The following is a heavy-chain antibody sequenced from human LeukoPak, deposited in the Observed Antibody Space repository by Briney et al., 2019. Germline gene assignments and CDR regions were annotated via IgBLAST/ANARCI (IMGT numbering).Heavy chain of an antibody. D-gene: IGHD3-10*01. CDR1: NGSISTTY. CDR2: IHYSGST. CDR3: ARALITMVRGDKSPGLDY. J-gene: IGHJ4*02. V-gene: IGHV4-59*12. Sequence: SETLSLTCSVSNGSISTTYWSWIRQPPGKGLEWIGNIHYSGSTNYNSSLKSRVTISVDTSKNQFSLKLSSVTAADTAVYYCARALITMVRGDKSPGLDYWGQGTLVTVSS.